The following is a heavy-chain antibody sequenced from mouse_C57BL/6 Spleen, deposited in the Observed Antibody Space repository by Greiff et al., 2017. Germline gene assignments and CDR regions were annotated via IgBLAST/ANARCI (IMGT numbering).Heavy chain of an antibody. CDR2: IHPNSGST. D-gene: IGHD3-2*02. V-gene: IGHV1-64*01. CDR3: ATQTAQARLAY. Sequence: VQLQQPGAELVKPGASVKLSCKASGYTFTSYWMHWVKQRPGQGLEWIGMIHPNSGSTNYNEKFKSKATLTVDKSSSTAYMQLSSLTSEDSAVYYCATQTAQARLAYWGQGTLVTVSA. J-gene: IGHJ3*01. CDR1: GYTFTSYW.